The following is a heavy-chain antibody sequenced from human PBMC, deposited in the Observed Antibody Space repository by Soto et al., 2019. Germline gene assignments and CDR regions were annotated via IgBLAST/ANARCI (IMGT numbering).Heavy chain of an antibody. J-gene: IGHJ4*02. CDR3: ARDAVAMDY. Sequence: GGSLRLSCAASGFTFSSYEMNWVRQAPGKGLEWVAVMSYDGSSKYNTDSVKGPFIVSRDKSKNTVYLQMHSLTVEDTAVYYCARDAVAMDYWGQGTLVTVSS. CDR2: MSYDGSSK. V-gene: IGHV3-30*03. CDR1: GFTFSSYE. D-gene: IGHD6-19*01.